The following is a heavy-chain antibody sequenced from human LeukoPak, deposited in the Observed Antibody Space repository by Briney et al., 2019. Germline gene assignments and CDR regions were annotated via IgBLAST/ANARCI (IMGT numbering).Heavy chain of an antibody. V-gene: IGHV1-2*02. CDR2: INPNSGGT. CDR1: GYTFTGYY. J-gene: IGHJ4*02. Sequence: GASVKVSCKASGYTFTGYYMHWVRQAPGQGLKWMGWINPNSGGTNYAQKFQGRVTMTRDTSISTAYMELSRLRSDDTAVYYCARRPDYYGSGTTDYWGQGTLVTVSS. CDR3: ARRPDYYGSGTTDY. D-gene: IGHD3-10*01.